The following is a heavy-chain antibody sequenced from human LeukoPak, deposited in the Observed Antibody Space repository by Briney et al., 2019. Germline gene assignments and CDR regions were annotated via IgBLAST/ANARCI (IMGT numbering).Heavy chain of an antibody. V-gene: IGHV4-4*07. D-gene: IGHD5-24*01. CDR2: IHTSGST. Sequence: SETLSLTCTVSGDSINTYYWSWIRQPAGKGLDWIGRIHTSGSTNYNPSLKSRVTVSLDTSKNQLSLKVNSVTATDTAVYYCGASRDGYIDYWGQGILVTVSS. CDR3: GASRDGYIDY. CDR1: GDSINTYY. J-gene: IGHJ4*02.